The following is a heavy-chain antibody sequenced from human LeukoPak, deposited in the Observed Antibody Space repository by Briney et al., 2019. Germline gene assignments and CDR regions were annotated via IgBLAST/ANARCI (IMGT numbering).Heavy chain of an antibody. V-gene: IGHV5-51*01. CDR2: YPGDSDT. J-gene: IGHJ4*02. Sequence: GESLKISCKGSGYSFTNYWIGWVRQMPGKGLEWMGIYPGDSDTRYSPSFQGQVTISADKSISTAYLQWSSLKASDTAMYYCARHVGHGYGYANDVYWGQGTLVTVSS. D-gene: IGHD3-16*01. CDR1: GYSFTNYW. CDR3: ARHVGHGYGYANDVY.